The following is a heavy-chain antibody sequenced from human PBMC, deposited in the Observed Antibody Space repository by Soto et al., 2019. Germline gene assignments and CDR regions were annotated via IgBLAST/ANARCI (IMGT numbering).Heavy chain of an antibody. V-gene: IGHV3-30-3*01. J-gene: IGHJ4*02. Sequence: GGSLRLSCAASGFTFSSYAMHWVRQAPGKGLEWVAVISYDRSNKYYADSVKGRFTISRDNSKNTLYLQMNSLRAEDTAVYYCARDSSDTAMEYYFDYWGQGALVTVSS. CDR2: ISYDRSNK. CDR3: ARDSSDTAMEYYFDY. D-gene: IGHD5-18*01. CDR1: GFTFSSYA.